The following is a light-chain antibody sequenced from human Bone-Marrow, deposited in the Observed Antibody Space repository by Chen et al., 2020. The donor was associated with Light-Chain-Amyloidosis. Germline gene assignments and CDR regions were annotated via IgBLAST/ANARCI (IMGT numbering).Light chain of an antibody. CDR1: SSDVGAYTY. V-gene: IGLV2-11*01. CDR2: DVN. CDR3: SSYAGTYTWV. J-gene: IGLJ3*02. Sequence: QSALTQPRSVSGSLGRSVTITCTGTSSDVGAYTYISWYQQHPGQAPKLIIYDVNKRPSGVPDRFSGSQSGSTASLTISRLQADDESDYFCSSYAGTYTWVFGGGTKLTVL.